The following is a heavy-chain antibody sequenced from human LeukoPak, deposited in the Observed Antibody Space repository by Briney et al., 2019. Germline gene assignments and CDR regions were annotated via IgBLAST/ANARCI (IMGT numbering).Heavy chain of an antibody. CDR2: ISYDGSNK. V-gene: IGHV3-30*04. D-gene: IGHD2-2*01. J-gene: IGHJ4*02. CDR1: GFTFSSYA. CDR3: ARESLKDIVVVPAAYGYYFDY. Sequence: PGRSLRLSCAASGFTFSSYAMHWVRQAPGKGLEWVAVISYDGSNKYYADSVKGRFTISRDNSKNTLYLQMNSLRAEDTAVYYCARESLKDIVVVPAAYGYYFDYWGQGTLVTVSS.